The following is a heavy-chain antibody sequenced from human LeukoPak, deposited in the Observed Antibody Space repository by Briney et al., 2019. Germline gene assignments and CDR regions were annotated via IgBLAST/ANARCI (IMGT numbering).Heavy chain of an antibody. V-gene: IGHV3-30-3*01. D-gene: IGHD1-26*01. CDR3: AKDAWSGSFFDY. CDR2: ISYDGSNK. CDR1: GFTFSSYA. J-gene: IGHJ4*02. Sequence: GGSLRLSCAASGFTFSSYAMPWVRQAPGKGLEWVAVISYDGSNKYYADSVKGRFTISRDNSKNTLYLQMNSLRAEDTAVYYCAKDAWSGSFFDYWGQGTLVTVSS.